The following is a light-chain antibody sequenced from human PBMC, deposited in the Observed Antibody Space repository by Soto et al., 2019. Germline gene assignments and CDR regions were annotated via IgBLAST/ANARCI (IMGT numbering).Light chain of an antibody. CDR3: QQYNSYST. CDR1: QSISSW. J-gene: IGKJ1*01. CDR2: KAS. V-gene: IGKV1-5*03. Sequence: DIQMTHSPSTLSESVGDRVTITCRASQSISSWLAWYQQKPGKAPKLLIYKASSLESGVPSRFSGSGSGTEFTLTISSLQPDDFATYYCQQYNSYSTFGQGTKVDIK.